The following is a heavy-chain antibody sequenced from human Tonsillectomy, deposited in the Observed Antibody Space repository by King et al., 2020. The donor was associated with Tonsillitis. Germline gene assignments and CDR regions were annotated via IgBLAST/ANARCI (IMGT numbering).Heavy chain of an antibody. CDR1: GFTFDDYA. D-gene: IGHD3-9*01. J-gene: IGHJ3*02. CDR2: ISWNSGTI. Sequence: QLVQSGGGLVQPGRSLRLSCAASGFTFDDYAMHWVRQAPGKGLEWVSGISWNSGTIGYADSVKGRFTISRDNTKNSLYLQMNSLRAEDTALYYCAKDYDVLTGYTDAFDSWGEGTMVTVSS. V-gene: IGHV3-9*01. CDR3: AKDYDVLTGYTDAFDS.